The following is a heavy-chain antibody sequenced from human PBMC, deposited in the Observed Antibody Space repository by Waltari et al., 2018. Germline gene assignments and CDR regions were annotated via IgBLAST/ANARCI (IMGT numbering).Heavy chain of an antibody. D-gene: IGHD2-15*01. J-gene: IGHJ6*02. CDR3: VRLEDCSGPGGNCYSGDSFAMDV. Sequence: QVQLQQWGAGVLQPSETLSLTCAVYGGSLSSYSWGWIRQPPGKGLEWIGEINHAGYTNYNPSLRSRVSLLVDTSMSQFSLKLNTLTAADTAVYYCVRLEDCSGPGGNCYSGDSFAMDVWGQGTTVTVSS. V-gene: IGHV4-34*02. CDR2: INHAGYT. CDR1: GGSLSSYS.